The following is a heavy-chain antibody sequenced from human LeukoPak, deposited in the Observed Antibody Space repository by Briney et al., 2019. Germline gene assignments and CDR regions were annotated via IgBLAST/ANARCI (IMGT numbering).Heavy chain of an antibody. Sequence: GRSLRLSCAASGFTFSSYGMHWVRQAPGKGLEWVAVIWYDGSNKYYADSVKGRFTISRDNSKNTLYLRMNSLRAEGTAVYYCAASSSGYCDYWGQGTLVTVSS. D-gene: IGHD3-22*01. J-gene: IGHJ4*02. V-gene: IGHV3-33*01. CDR2: IWYDGSNK. CDR3: AASSSGYCDY. CDR1: GFTFSSYG.